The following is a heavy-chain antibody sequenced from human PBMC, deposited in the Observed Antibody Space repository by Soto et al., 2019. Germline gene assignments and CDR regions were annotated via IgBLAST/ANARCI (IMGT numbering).Heavy chain of an antibody. J-gene: IGHJ4*02. CDR3: VKDLYNDIFDS. V-gene: IGHV3-23*01. CDR2: ITGGTGPT. CDR1: GFSLTTYA. Sequence: EVQLLESGGDLVQPGGSLRLSCAVSGFSLTTYAMTWVRQAPGEGLEWVATITGGTGPTYYGASVKGRFTVSRDISKNSLYLRMKSLRVCDTAIYYCVKDLYNDIFDSCGQGTLVTVSS. D-gene: IGHD1-1*01.